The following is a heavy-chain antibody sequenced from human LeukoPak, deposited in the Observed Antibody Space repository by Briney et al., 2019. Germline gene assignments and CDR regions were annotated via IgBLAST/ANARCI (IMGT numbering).Heavy chain of an antibody. J-gene: IGHJ4*02. Sequence: GRSLRLSCAASGFTFSSYPMHWVRQAPGKGLEWVAAISYDGSNKYYADSVKGRFTISRDNSKNTLYLQMNSLRAEDTAVYYCAKRKDSSGYYSAFDYWGQGTLVTVSS. D-gene: IGHD3-22*01. CDR1: GFTFSSYP. CDR2: ISYDGSNK. V-gene: IGHV3-30-3*02. CDR3: AKRKDSSGYYSAFDY.